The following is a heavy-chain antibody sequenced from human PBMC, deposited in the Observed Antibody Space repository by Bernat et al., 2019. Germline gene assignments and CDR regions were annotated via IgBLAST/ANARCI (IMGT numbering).Heavy chain of an antibody. Sequence: QLQLQESGPGLVKPSETLSLTCTVSGGSISSSSYYWGWIRQPPVKGLEWIGSIYYSGSTYYNPSLKSRVTISVDTSKNQFSLKLSSVTAADTAVYYCARLQWYYYDSSGYDAFDIWGQGTMVTVSS. CDR1: GGSISSSSYY. CDR2: IYYSGST. D-gene: IGHD3-22*01. V-gene: IGHV4-39*01. CDR3: ARLQWYYYDSSGYDAFDI. J-gene: IGHJ3*02.